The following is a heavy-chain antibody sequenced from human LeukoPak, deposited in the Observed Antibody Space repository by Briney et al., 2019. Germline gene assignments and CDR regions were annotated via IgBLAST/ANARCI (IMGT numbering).Heavy chain of an antibody. CDR3: ARAEGYGGELDS. CDR2: INEAGSLK. V-gene: IGHV3-7*01. J-gene: IGHJ4*02. Sequence: GGSLRLSCAASGFTFSAYWMTWVRQAPGKGLEWVANINEAGSLKYYVDSVKGRFTISRENSKNRLYLQMNSLRAEDTAVYYCARAEGYGGELDSWGQGTLVTVSS. CDR1: GFTFSAYW. D-gene: IGHD4-23*01.